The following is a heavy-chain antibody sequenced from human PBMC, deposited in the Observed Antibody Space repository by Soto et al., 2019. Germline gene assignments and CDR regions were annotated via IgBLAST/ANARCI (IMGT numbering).Heavy chain of an antibody. D-gene: IGHD2-15*01. CDR2: ISSSSSYI. CDR1: GFTFSSYS. CDR3: SGCSGGACHQNYCMDV. Sequence: GGSLSLSYAACGFTFSSYSMNWVRQAPGKGVEWVSSISSSSSYIYYADSVKGRFTISRDNAKNSLYLQMNSLRAEDTAVYYCSGCSGGACHQNYCMDVWGQGTTVTVSS. V-gene: IGHV3-21*01. J-gene: IGHJ6*02.